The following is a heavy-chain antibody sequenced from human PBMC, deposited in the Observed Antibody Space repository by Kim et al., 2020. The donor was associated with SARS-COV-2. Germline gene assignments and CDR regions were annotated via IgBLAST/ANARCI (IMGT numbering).Heavy chain of an antibody. J-gene: IGHJ4*01. CDR3: AKEDGSGSYYFVAFDY. CDR2: ISYDGSNK. Sequence: GGSLRLSCAASGFTFSSYGMHWVRQAPGKGLEWVAVISYDGSNKYYADSVKGRFTISRDNSKNTLYLQMNSLRAEDTAVYYCAKEDGSGSYYFVAFDYWG. CDR1: GFTFSSYG. D-gene: IGHD3-10*01. V-gene: IGHV3-30*18.